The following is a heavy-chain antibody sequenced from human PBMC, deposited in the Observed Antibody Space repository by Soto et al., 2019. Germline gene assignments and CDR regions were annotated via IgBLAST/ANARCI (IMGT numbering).Heavy chain of an antibody. D-gene: IGHD6-13*01. CDR3: ARARVSSSWDEY. CDR2: IIPIDGTA. J-gene: IGHJ4*02. V-gene: IGHV1-69*01. CDR1: GGTFSSSA. Sequence: QVQLVQSGAEVKKPGSSVKVSCKASGGTFSSSAISWVRQAPGQGLEWMGGIIPIDGTANHAQKFQGRVTITADEPTSTADTELSSLRSEDTAVDYCARARVSSSWDEYWGQGTLVTVSS.